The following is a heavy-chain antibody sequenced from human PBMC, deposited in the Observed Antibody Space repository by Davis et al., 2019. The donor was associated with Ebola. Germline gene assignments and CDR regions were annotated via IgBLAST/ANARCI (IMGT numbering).Heavy chain of an antibody. D-gene: IGHD1-26*01. CDR2: IKSDGSTK. CDR3: ARDGEHYSDLDY. Sequence: GESLKISCVVSGFTFSSYWMHWVRQAPGKGLVWVSRIKSDGSTKSYADSVKGRFTISRDNAKNTLYLQMDSLRAEDTAVYYCARDGEHYSDLDYWGQETLVTVSS. V-gene: IGHV3-74*01. CDR1: GFTFSSYW. J-gene: IGHJ4*02.